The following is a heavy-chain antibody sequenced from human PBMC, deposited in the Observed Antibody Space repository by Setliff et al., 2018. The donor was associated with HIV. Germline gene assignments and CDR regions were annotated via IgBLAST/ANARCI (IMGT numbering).Heavy chain of an antibody. CDR3: ARVEAKVRGATYGMDV. CDR2: IYYSGSI. Sequence: SETLSLTCVVSGYSISSNDWWGWIRQSPGKGLEWIGYIYYSGSIYYNPSLKSRVTMSVDTSKNQFSLKLSSVTAVDTAVYYCARVEAKVRGATYGMDVWGQGTTVTVSS. V-gene: IGHV4-28*05. J-gene: IGHJ6*02. CDR1: GYSISSNDW. D-gene: IGHD3-10*01.